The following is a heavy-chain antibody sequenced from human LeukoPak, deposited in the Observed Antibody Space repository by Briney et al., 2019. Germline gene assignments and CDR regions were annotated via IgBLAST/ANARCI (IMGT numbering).Heavy chain of an antibody. CDR1: GFTVSSNY. Sequence: GRSLRLSCAASGFTVSSNYMSWVRQAPGKGLEWVSVIYSGGSTYYADSVKGRFTISRDNSKNTLYLQMNSLRAEDTAVYYCAKDPRWDYGDSHRWGQGTLVTVSS. J-gene: IGHJ4*02. D-gene: IGHD4-17*01. CDR2: IYSGGST. CDR3: AKDPRWDYGDSHR. V-gene: IGHV3-66*01.